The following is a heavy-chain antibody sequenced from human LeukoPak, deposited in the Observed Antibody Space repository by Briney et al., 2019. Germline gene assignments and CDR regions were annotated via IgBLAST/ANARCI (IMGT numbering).Heavy chain of an antibody. CDR2: MNPNSGNT. Sequence: ASVKVSCKASGYTFTSYGINWVRQATGQGLEWMGWMNPNSGNTGYAQKFQGRVTMTRNTSISTAYMELSSLRSEDTAVYYCAGGEALRYYYDSSGYYDFDYWGQGTLVTVSS. D-gene: IGHD3-22*01. CDR3: AGGEALRYYYDSSGYYDFDY. V-gene: IGHV1-8*02. J-gene: IGHJ4*02. CDR1: GYTFTSYG.